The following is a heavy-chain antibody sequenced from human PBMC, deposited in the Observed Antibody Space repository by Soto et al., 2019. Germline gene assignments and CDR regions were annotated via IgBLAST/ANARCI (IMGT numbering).Heavy chain of an antibody. J-gene: IGHJ6*02. V-gene: IGHV4-31*03. D-gene: IGHD2-21*01. CDR1: GGSISSGGYY. CDR3: AASCVGCGGFNYYGMDV. CDR2: IYYSGST. Sequence: QVQLQESGPGLVKPSQTLSLTCTVSGGSISSGGYYWSWIRQHPGKGLEWIGYIYYSGSTYYNPFLKGRVTISVDPSKNQFSLKLSSVAAADTAVYYCAASCVGCGGFNYYGMDVWGQGTTVTVSS.